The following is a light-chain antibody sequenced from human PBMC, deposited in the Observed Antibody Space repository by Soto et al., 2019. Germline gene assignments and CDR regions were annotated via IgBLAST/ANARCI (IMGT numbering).Light chain of an antibody. CDR1: QSLSSTY. Sequence: EIVLTQSPGTLSLSPGERATLSCRASQSLSSTYLAWYQQKPGQAPRLLIYAASSRATGIPDRLIGSGSATDFTLTISRLEPEDFAVYHCQQYGNSPPTFGGGTKVEI. J-gene: IGKJ4*01. CDR2: AAS. CDR3: QQYGNSPPT. V-gene: IGKV3-20*01.